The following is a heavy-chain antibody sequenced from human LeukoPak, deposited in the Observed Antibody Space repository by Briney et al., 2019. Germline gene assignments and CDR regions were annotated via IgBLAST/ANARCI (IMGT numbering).Heavy chain of an antibody. D-gene: IGHD5-24*01. CDR2: IKQDGSEK. J-gene: IGHJ4*02. V-gene: IGHV3-7*01. CDR1: GFTFSNAW. CDR3: ARDLDGYNED. Sequence: GGSLRLSCAASGFTFSNAWMSWVRQAPGKGLEWVANIKQDGSEKYYVDSVKGRFTISRDNAKNSLYLQMNSLRAEDTAVYYCARDLDGYNEDWGQGTLVTVSS.